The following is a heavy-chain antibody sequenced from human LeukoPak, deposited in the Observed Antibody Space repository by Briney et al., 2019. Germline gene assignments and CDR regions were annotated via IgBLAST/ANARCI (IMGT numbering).Heavy chain of an antibody. CDR1: GGSFSGYY. CDR3: ARAIAAPRTHFDY. D-gene: IGHD6-6*01. J-gene: IGHJ4*02. Sequence: PSETLSLTCAVYGGSFSGYYWSWIRQPPGKGLEWIGEINHSGSTNYNPSLKSRVTISVDTSKNQFSLKLSSVTAADTAVYYCARAIAAPRTHFDYWGQGTLVTVSS. CDR2: INHSGST. V-gene: IGHV4-34*01.